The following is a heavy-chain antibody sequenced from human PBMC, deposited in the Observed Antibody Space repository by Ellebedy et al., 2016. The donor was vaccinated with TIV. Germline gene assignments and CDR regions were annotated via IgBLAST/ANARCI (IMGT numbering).Heavy chain of an antibody. CDR1: GGSISSYY. CDR3: ARARYGAYRYFDL. D-gene: IGHD4-17*01. V-gene: IGHV4-59*12. CDR2: IYYSGST. Sequence: SETLSLTCTVSGGSISSYYWSWIRQPPGKGLECIGYIYYSGSTNYNPSLKSRVTISVDTSKNQFSLKLSSVTAADTAVYYCARARYGAYRYFDLWGRGTLVTVSS. J-gene: IGHJ2*01.